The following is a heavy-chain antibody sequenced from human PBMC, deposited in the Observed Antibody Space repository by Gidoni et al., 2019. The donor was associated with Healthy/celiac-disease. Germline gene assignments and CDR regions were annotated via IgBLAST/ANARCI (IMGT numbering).Heavy chain of an antibody. V-gene: IGHV4-39*01. Sequence: QLQLQESGPGLVKPSETLSLTCTVSGGSISSSSYYWGWIRQPPGKGLEWIGSIYYSGSTYYNPSLKSRVTISVDTSKNQFSLKLSSVTAADTAVYYCARTLYYYDSSGYLLDYWGQGTLVTVSS. J-gene: IGHJ4*02. CDR3: ARTLYYYDSSGYLLDY. D-gene: IGHD3-22*01. CDR2: IYYSGST. CDR1: GGSISSSSYY.